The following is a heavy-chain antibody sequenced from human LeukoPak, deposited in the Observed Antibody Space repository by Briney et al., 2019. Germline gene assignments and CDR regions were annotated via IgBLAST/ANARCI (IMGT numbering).Heavy chain of an antibody. CDR3: ARDRLYHFDY. D-gene: IGHD3-16*02. Sequence: GGSLRLSCAASGFTFRNYVIHWVRQAPGKGLEWVSYISSSGSTIYYADSVKGRFTISRDNAKNSLYLQMNSLRAEDTAVYYCARDRLYHFDYWGQGTLVTVSS. CDR2: ISSSGSTI. CDR1: GFTFRNYV. J-gene: IGHJ4*02. V-gene: IGHV3-48*04.